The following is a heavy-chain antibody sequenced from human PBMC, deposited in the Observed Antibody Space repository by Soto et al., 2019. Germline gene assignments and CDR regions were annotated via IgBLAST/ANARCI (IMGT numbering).Heavy chain of an antibody. CDR1: GFTFNLYA. CDR3: AKTTRSGGVTPYGI. Sequence: PGGSLRLSCVASGFTFNLYAMNWVRQAPGKGPEWVSTIRGRDDGTYYADSVKGRFTISRDNSKNTLYLQMNSLRAEDTAVYYCAKTTRSGGVTPYGIWGQGTMVTVSS. J-gene: IGHJ3*02. V-gene: IGHV3-23*01. CDR2: IRGRDDGT. D-gene: IGHD3-16*01.